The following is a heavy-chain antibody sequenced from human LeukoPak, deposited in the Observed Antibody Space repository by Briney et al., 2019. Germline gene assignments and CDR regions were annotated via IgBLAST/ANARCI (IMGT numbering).Heavy chain of an antibody. V-gene: IGHV4-39*07. CDR1: GGSISSSSYY. CDR2: IYYSGST. J-gene: IGHJ4*02. D-gene: IGHD3-10*01. Sequence: SETLSLTCTVSGGSISSSSYYWGWIRQPPGKGLEWIGSIYYSGSTYYNPSLKSRVTISVDTSKNQFSLKLSSVTAADTAVYYCARDQDYYGSGSYGPDYWGQGILVTVSS. CDR3: ARDQDYYGSGSYGPDY.